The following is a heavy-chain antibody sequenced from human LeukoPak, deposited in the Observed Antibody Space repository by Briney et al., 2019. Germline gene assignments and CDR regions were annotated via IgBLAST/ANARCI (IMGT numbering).Heavy chain of an antibody. CDR1: GGSISSYY. J-gene: IGHJ4*02. CDR2: IYYSGST. D-gene: IGHD3-22*01. Sequence: SETLSLTCTVSGGSISSYYWSWIRQPPGKGLEWIGYIYYSGSTNYNPSLKSRVTISVDTSKNQFSLKLSSVTAADTAVYYCARKSQTSSGFYFDYWGQGTLVTVSS. V-gene: IGHV4-59*01. CDR3: ARKSQTSSGFYFDY.